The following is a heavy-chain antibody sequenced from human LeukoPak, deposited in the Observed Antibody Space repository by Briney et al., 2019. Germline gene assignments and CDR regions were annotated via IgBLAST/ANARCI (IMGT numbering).Heavy chain of an antibody. D-gene: IGHD6-19*01. V-gene: IGHV3-33*06. CDR1: GFTFSSFG. J-gene: IGHJ6*03. CDR2: IWYDGGNK. Sequence: GGSLRLSCAASGFTFSSFGMHWVRQAPGKGLEWVAVIWYDGGNKYYADSVKGRFTISRDNSKNTLYLQMNSLRAEDTAVYYCAKEGSSGYSYYYYMDVWGKGTTVTVSS. CDR3: AKEGSSGYSYYYYMDV.